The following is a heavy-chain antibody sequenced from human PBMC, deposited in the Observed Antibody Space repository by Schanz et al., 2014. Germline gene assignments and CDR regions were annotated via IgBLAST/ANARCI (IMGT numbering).Heavy chain of an antibody. CDR1: GFTFSIYA. J-gene: IGHJ4*02. D-gene: IGHD6-19*01. V-gene: IGHV3-23*01. CDR2: ISGSGGST. Sequence: EVQLLESGGGLVQPGGSLRLSCAASGFTFSIYAMTWVRQAPGKGLEWVSGISGSGGSTYDADSVKGRFTISRDNSKNTLFLQMSSLRAEDTAVYYCAKAGSGWSTAGYYYWGQGTLVAVSS. CDR3: AKAGSGWSTAGYYY.